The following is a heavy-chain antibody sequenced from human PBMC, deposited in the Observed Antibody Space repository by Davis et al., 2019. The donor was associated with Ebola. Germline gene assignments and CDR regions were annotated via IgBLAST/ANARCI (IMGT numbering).Heavy chain of an antibody. CDR1: GYSFTSYW. CDR3: ARVSYGDYVGYGY. D-gene: IGHD4-17*01. J-gene: IGHJ4*02. CDR2: IYPGDSDT. V-gene: IGHV5-51*01. Sequence: PGGSLRLSCKGSGYSFTSYWIGWVRQMPGKGLEWMGIIYPGDSDTRYSPSFQGQVTISADKSISTAYLQWSSLKASDTAMYYCARVSYGDYVGYGYWGQGTLVTVSS.